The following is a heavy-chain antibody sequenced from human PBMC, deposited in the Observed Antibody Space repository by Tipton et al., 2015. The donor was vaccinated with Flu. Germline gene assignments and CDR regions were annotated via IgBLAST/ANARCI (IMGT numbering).Heavy chain of an antibody. CDR1: GYSFTTYW. CDR2: IYPGDSDT. V-gene: IGHV5-51*03. D-gene: IGHD6-13*01. Sequence: QLVQSGAEVKKPGESLKISCKGSGYSFTTYWIGWVRQLSGKGLEWMGIIYPGDSDTRYSPSFQGQVIISADKSTSSAFLQWTSLKASATAVYYCVGRGGGSSWYSVYGMDVWGQGTTVTVSS. J-gene: IGHJ6*02. CDR3: VGRGGGSSWYSVYGMDV.